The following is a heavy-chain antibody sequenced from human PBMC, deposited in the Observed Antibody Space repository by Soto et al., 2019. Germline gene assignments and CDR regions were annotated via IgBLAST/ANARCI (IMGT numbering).Heavy chain of an antibody. CDR2: ISAGGTTI. J-gene: IGHJ4*02. CDR3: VRTSLVVAVATRGDF. V-gene: IGHV3-48*01. CDR1: GFTFSSYS. Sequence: GGSLRLSCAASGFTFSSYSVSWVRQAPGKGLEWISYISAGGTTIYYADSVKGRFTISRDNAKNSLELHMNSLTAEDTAVYYCVRTSLVVAVATRGDFWGQGTLVTVSS. D-gene: IGHD2-15*01.